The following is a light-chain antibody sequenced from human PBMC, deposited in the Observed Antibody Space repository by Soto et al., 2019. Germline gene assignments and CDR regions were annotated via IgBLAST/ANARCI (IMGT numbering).Light chain of an antibody. CDR3: QSYDSSPSGSV. CDR1: SSNIGAGYH. CDR2: GNS. J-gene: IGLJ3*02. V-gene: IGLV1-40*01. Sequence: QSVLTQPHSVSGAPGQRVTISCTGSSSNIGAGYHVHWYQQLPGTAPKFLIYGNSNRPSGVPDRFSGSKSGTSASLAITGLQAEDEADYYCQSYDSSPSGSVFGGGTKHTVL.